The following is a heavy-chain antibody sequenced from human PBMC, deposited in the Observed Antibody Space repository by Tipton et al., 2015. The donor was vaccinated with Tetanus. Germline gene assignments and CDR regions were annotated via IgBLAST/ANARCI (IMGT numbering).Heavy chain of an antibody. CDR3: ARGSAKKHIVVVTATPIDY. J-gene: IGHJ4*02. CDR1: GGPFSGYY. Sequence: TLSLTCAVYGGPFSGYYWSWIRQPPGKGLEWIGEINHSGSTNYNPSLKSRVTISVDTSKNQFSLKLSSVTAADTAVYYCARGSAKKHIVVVTATPIDYWGQGTLVTVSS. D-gene: IGHD2-21*02. CDR2: INHSGST. V-gene: IGHV4-34*01.